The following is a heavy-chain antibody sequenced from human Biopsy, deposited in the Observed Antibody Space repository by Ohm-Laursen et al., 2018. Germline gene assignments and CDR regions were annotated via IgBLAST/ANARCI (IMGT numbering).Heavy chain of an antibody. D-gene: IGHD4-23*01. CDR1: GGSFTGHY. CDR3: ARGSNEYGGLYFPH. Sequence: SDTPSLTCTVSGGSFTGHYWTWIRQPPGKGLEWIGHISHTGYTSYKSSLKSRVTITLDTSRKHFSLRLTPLAAADTAVYYCARGSNEYGGLYFPHWGQGTLVTVSS. CDR2: ISHTGYT. J-gene: IGHJ1*01. V-gene: IGHV4-59*11.